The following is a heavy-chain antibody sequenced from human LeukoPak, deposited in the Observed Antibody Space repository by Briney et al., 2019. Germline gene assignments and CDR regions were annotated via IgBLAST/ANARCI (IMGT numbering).Heavy chain of an antibody. CDR1: GLTLKSYA. D-gene: IGHD1-1*01. Sequence: PGRSLRLSCATSGLTLKSYAIHWARQAPGKGLEWVALISHDGINQYYADSVKGRFIISRDNSKNTLYLQLNSLRLEDTAVYYCSLTTIGVVYYFDYWGQGTLVTVSS. J-gene: IGHJ4*02. CDR3: SLTTIGVVYYFDY. V-gene: IGHV3-30*04. CDR2: ISHDGINQ.